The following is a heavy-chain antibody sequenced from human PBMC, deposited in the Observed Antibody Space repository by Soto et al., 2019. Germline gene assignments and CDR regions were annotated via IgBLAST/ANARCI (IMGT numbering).Heavy chain of an antibody. D-gene: IGHD2-2*01. CDR2: VTPTTGAT. Sequence: ASVKVSCKASGYTCTGYYMHWVRQAPGQGLEWMGWVTPTTGATNYAQKFQGCVTMTRDTSISTAYMELRRPSSDDTAVYYCAREGVVPAAQDYYGMDAWGQGTTVTASS. CDR1: GYTCTGYY. CDR3: AREGVVPAAQDYYGMDA. V-gene: IGHV1-2*04. J-gene: IGHJ6*02.